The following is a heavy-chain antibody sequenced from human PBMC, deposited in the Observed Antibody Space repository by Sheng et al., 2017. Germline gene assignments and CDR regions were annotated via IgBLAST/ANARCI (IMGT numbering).Heavy chain of an antibody. V-gene: IGHV3-53*01. J-gene: IGHJ4*02. CDR2: IHTNGNT. D-gene: IGHD3-10*01. Sequence: QLVESGGGLVQPGGSLRLSCAASGFTVSGNHMSWVRQAPGKGLEWVSLIHTNGNTYYTDSVKGRFTISRDSSKNTLYLQMNSLRAEDTAVYYCARDHEGRPFDDWGQGTLVTVSS. CDR1: GFTVSGNH. CDR3: ARDHEGRPFDD.